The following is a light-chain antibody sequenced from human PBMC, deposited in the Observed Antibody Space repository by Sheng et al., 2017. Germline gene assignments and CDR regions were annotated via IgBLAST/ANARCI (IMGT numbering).Light chain of an antibody. Sequence: DIQMTQSPSSLSASVGDRVTITCRASQGISSWLAWYQQKPGKAPKLLIYAASSLQSGVPSRFSGSGSGTDFTLTISRLEPEDFVLYYCQQYADSPWTFGQGTEGGKQT. CDR3: QQYADSPWT. CDR2: AAS. J-gene: IGKJ1*01. CDR1: QGISSW. V-gene: IGKV1D-16*01.